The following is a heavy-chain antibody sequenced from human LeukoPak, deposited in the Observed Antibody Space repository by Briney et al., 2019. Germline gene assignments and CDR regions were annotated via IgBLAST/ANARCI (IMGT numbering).Heavy chain of an antibody. CDR1: GYNFATYC. J-gene: IGHJ4*02. CDR3: ARTASRYCQDY. D-gene: IGHD2-15*01. V-gene: IGHV5-51*01. Sequence: GESLQILCKASGYNFATYCTVWVRQQPAKALEYRGITSPRDSDTTYSPSSKGQVTISSDKSSSTAYLQWGSLRASDTAIYYCARTASRYCQDYWGQGTLVTVSS. CDR2: TSPRDSDT.